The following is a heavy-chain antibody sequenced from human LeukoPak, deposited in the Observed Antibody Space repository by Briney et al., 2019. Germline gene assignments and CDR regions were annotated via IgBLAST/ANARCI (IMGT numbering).Heavy chain of an antibody. V-gene: IGHV4-34*01. Sequence: PSETLSLTCAVYGGSFSGYYWSWIRQPPGKGLEWIGEINHSGSTNYNPSLKSRVTISVDTSKNQFSLKLSSVTAADTAVYYCARGKYVWGSYREEFDYWGQGTLVTVSS. CDR2: INHSGST. CDR3: ARGKYVWGSYREEFDY. CDR1: GGSFSGYY. J-gene: IGHJ4*02. D-gene: IGHD3-16*02.